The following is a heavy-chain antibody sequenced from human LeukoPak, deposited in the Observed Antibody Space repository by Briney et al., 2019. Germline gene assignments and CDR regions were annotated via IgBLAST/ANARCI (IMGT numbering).Heavy chain of an antibody. CDR2: ISSSSSYI. CDR1: GFTFSSYS. V-gene: IGHV3-21*01. J-gene: IGHJ4*02. CDR3: ARDPGGYDSSGYTRR. D-gene: IGHD3-22*01. Sequence: GGSLRLSCAASGFTFSSYSMTWVRQAPGKGLEWVSSISSSSSYIYYADSVKGRFTISRDNAKNSLYLQMNSLRAEDTAVYYCARDPGGYDSSGYTRRWGQGTLVTVSS.